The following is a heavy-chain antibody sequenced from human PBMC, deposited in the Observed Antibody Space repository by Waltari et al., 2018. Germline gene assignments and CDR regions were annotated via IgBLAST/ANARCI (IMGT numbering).Heavy chain of an antibody. J-gene: IGHJ5*02. D-gene: IGHD3-10*01. CDR3: GRGSLVLPYNRFDV. V-gene: IGHV4-59*12. CDR1: GGSISSSY. Sequence: QVQLQESGPGLVKPSETLSLTCAVSGGSISSSYWSWIRQPPGKGLEWIGYIYGGSGSTSYNPSLKSRVTISTDTSKNQFSLKLSSVTAADTAVYYCGRGSLVLPYNRFDVWGPGVLVTVSS. CDR2: IYGGSGST.